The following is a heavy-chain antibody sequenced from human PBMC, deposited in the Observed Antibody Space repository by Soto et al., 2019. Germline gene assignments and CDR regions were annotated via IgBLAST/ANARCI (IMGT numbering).Heavy chain of an antibody. V-gene: IGHV3-48*01. CDR2: LTGSSSPI. D-gene: IGHD2-15*01. J-gene: IGHJ3*02. Sequence: GGSLRLSCAASGFTFSDYSMNWVRQAPGKGLEWVSYLTGSSSPIYYADSVRGRFTISRDNAKNSLYLQMNSLRVEDTAVYFCARRQYSNDAFDIWGQGTLVTVSS. CDR1: GFTFSDYS. CDR3: ARRQYSNDAFDI.